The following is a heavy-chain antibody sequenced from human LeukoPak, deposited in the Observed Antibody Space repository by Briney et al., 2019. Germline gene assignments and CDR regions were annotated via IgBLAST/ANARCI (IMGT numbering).Heavy chain of an antibody. CDR3: ASLRGGTPSY. V-gene: IGHV4-59*11. J-gene: IGHJ4*02. Sequence: KPSETLSLTCTASGGSIGSHFWNWIRQPPGKGLEWIGYINYGGTTSYNPSLKSRITLSIDTSKNQFSLKVNSATAADTAVYYCASLRGGTPSYWGQGTPVTVSS. CDR2: INYGGTT. CDR1: GGSIGSHF. D-gene: IGHD3-16*01.